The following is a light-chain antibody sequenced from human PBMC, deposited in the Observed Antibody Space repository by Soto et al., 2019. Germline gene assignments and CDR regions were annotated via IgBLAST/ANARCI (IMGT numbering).Light chain of an antibody. V-gene: IGLV2-14*01. CDR2: EVS. CDR1: SSDVGAYDY. J-gene: IGLJ1*01. CDR3: SSYTSSSTRV. Sequence: QSALTQPAAVSGSPGQSITTSCTGTSSDVGAYDYVSWYQQHPGKVPKLMIYEVSNRPSGVSNRFSGSKSGNTASLTISGLQAEDEADYYCSSYTSSSTRVFGTGTKVTVL.